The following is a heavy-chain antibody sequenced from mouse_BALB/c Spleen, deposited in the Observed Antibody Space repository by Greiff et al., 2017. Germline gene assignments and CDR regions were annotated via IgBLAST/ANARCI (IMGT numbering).Heavy chain of an antibody. CDR3: TRTGGNYAMDY. Sequence: QVQLKQSGAELVRPGASVTLSCKASGYTFTDYEMHWVKQTPVHGLEWIGAIDPETGGTAYNQKFKGKATLTADKSSSTAYMELRSLTSEDSAVYYCTRTGGNYAMDYWGQGTSVTVSS. CDR1: GYTFTDYE. CDR2: IDPETGGT. V-gene: IGHV1-15*01. J-gene: IGHJ4*01.